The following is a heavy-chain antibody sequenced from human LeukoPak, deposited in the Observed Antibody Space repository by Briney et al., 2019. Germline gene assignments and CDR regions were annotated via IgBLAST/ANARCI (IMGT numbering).Heavy chain of an antibody. CDR2: IYSGGST. V-gene: IGHV3-66*01. CDR1: GFTFSSYS. Sequence: GGSLRLSCAASGFTFSSYSMNWVRQAPGKGLEWVSVIYSGGSTYYADSVKGRFTISRDNSKNTLYLQMNSLRAEDTAVYYCARDRSGSYYFDYWGQGTLVTVSS. CDR3: ARDRSGSYYFDY. J-gene: IGHJ4*02. D-gene: IGHD2-15*01.